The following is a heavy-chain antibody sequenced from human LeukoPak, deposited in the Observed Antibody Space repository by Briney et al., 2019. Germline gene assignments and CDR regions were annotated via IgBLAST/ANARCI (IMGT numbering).Heavy chain of an antibody. V-gene: IGHV3-30*02. CDR2: IRDDGSTR. J-gene: IGHJ4*02. D-gene: IGHD3-16*01. CDR3: AKVPHSWGLFDS. Sequence: PGGSLRFSCAASGFTFSRYGLHWVRQAPGKGLEWVAFIRDDGSTRYYADSVKGRFTVSRDNSKNTLYLQMDSLRTEDTAVYYCAKVPHSWGLFDSWGQGTLLTVSS. CDR1: GFTFSRYG.